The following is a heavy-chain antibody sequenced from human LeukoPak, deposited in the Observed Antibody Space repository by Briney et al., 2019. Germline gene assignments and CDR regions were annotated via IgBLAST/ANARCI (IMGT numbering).Heavy chain of an antibody. J-gene: IGHJ4*02. Sequence: SETPSLTCAVSGYSISRGYYWNWIRQFPGKGLEWIGSISHSGSTSYNPSLKRRITISLETSKNQFSLRLISVTAADSALYYCARGEVGEFDYWGQGRLVIVSS. V-gene: IGHV4-38-2*01. CDR3: ARGEVGEFDY. CDR2: ISHSGST. D-gene: IGHD3-10*01. CDR1: GYSISRGYY.